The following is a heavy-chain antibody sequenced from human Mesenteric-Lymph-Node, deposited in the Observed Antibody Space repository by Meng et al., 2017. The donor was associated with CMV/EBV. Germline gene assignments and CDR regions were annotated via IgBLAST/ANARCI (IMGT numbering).Heavy chain of an antibody. D-gene: IGHD3-10*01. V-gene: IGHV3-23*01. Sequence: GGSLRLSCVASGFTFSTYAMTWVRQAPGKGLEWVSGISGSGTSTHYADSVKGRFTISRDNSENTLYLQVNSLSPEDTAVYYCAKGASNSPRGWFDPWGQGTLVTVSS. CDR2: ISGSGTST. CDR1: GFTFSTYA. CDR3: AKGASNSPRGWFDP. J-gene: IGHJ5*02.